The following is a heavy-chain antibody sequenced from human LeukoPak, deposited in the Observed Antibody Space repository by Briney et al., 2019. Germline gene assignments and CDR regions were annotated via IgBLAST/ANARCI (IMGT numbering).Heavy chain of an antibody. V-gene: IGHV1-46*01. CDR1: GYTFTSYY. D-gene: IGHD3-9*01. CDR2: INPSGGST. Sequence: ASVKVSCKASGYTFTSYYMHWVRQAPGQGLEWMGIINPSGGSTSYAQKFQGRVTMTRDTSTSTVYMELSSLRSEDTAVYYCARVYYDILTGYSAEPTNWFDPWGQGTLVTVSS. CDR3: ARVYYDILTGYSAEPTNWFDP. J-gene: IGHJ5*02.